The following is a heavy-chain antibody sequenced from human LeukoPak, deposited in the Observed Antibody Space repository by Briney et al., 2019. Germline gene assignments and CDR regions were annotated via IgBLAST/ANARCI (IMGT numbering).Heavy chain of an antibody. Sequence: SGPTLVKPTQTLTLTCTFSGFSLSTRGVGVGWIRQPPGKALEWLALIYWDDDKRYSPSLKSRLTITKDTSKNQVVLTVTNMDPVGTATYYCAHGYEGFDYWGQGTLVTVSS. D-gene: IGHD1-1*01. V-gene: IGHV2-5*02. CDR3: AHGYEGFDY. CDR2: IYWDDDK. J-gene: IGHJ4*02. CDR1: GFSLSTRGVG.